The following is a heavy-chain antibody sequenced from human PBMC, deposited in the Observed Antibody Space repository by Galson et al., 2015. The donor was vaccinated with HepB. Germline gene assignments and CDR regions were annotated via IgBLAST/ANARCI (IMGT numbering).Heavy chain of an antibody. CDR3: AIDPSRGGDFDY. D-gene: IGHD3-10*01. J-gene: IGHJ4*02. CDR1: GFTFETYW. V-gene: IGHV3-7*01. CDR2: IKPDGTEQ. Sequence: SLRLSCAASGFTFETYWMAWVRQVPGKGLERVANIKPDGTEQYYLGSLKGRFTISRDNAKNSLYLQMNSLRAEDTAVYYCAIDPSRGGDFDYWGQGTLVTVSS.